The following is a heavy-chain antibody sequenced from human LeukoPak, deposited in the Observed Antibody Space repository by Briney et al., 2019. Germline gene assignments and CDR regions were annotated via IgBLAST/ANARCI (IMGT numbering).Heavy chain of an antibody. V-gene: IGHV3-53*01. CDR3: ARGNLIGHSSSWYLFDY. CDR1: GISVNISY. Sequence: PGGSLRLSCEASGISVNISYLSWVRQAPGRGLEWVSVIYNSGKTFYADSVKGRFTISRDNSKNTVYLRMNNLRVEDTAMYYCARGNLIGHSSSWYLFDYWSQGSLVTVSS. D-gene: IGHD6-13*01. CDR2: IYNSGKT. J-gene: IGHJ4*02.